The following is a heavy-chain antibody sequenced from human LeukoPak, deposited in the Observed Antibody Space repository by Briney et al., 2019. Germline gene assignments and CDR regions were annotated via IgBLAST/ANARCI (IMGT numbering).Heavy chain of an antibody. CDR2: ISWNSGTI. CDR1: GFTVSSNY. Sequence: PGGSLRLSCAASGFTVSSNYMSWVRQAPGKGLEWVSGISWNSGTIDYADSVKGRSTISRDNAKNSLYLQMYSLRAEDTALYYCAKEGPDYFDYWGQGTLVTVSS. CDR3: AKEGPDYFDY. J-gene: IGHJ4*02. V-gene: IGHV3-9*01.